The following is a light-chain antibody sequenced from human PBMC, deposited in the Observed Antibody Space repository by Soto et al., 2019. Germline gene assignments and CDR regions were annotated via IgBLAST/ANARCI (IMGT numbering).Light chain of an antibody. CDR1: QSISTY. CDR3: QESYSTLMYT. J-gene: IGKJ2*01. CDR2: AAS. V-gene: IGKV1-39*01. Sequence: DIQMTQSPSSLSASVGDRVTITCRASQSISTYVNWYQQKAGKAPKLLIHAASSLQSGVPSRFSGSGSGTDFTLTISSLQPEDVATYFCQESYSTLMYTFGQGTKLEIK.